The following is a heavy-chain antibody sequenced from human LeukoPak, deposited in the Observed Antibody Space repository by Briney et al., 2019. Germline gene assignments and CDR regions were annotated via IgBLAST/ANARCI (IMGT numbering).Heavy chain of an antibody. CDR3: ARDYYGSGSYYGAFDI. CDR1: GYTFTDYY. CDR2: INPNSGGT. V-gene: IGHV1-2*02. D-gene: IGHD3-10*01. Sequence: GASVKVSCKASGYTFTDYYMHWVRQAPGQGLEWMGWINPNSGGTNYAQKFQGRVTMTRDTSISTAYMELSRLRSDDTAVYYCARDYYGSGSYYGAFDIWGHGTMVTVSS. J-gene: IGHJ3*02.